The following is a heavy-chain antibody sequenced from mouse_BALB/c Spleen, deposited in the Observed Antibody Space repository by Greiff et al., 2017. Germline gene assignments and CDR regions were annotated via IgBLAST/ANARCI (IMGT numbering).Heavy chain of an antibody. CDR2: IWTGGGT. J-gene: IGHJ1*01. D-gene: IGHD2-3*01. Sequence: QVQLKESGPGLVAPSQSLSITCTVSGFSLTSYDISWIRQPPGKGLEWLGVIWTGGGTNYNSAFMSRLSISKDNSKSQVFLKMNSLQTDDTAIYYCVRDRLDGPWYFDVWGAGTTVTVSS. CDR1: GFSLTSYD. CDR3: VRDRLDGPWYFDV. V-gene: IGHV2-9-2*01.